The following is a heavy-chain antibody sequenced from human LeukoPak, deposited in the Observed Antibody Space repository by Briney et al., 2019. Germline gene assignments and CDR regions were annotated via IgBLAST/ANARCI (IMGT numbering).Heavy chain of an antibody. CDR2: ISSSSSYI. CDR3: ARVRYDCSSTSCTPMGPITMIGYYYYMDV. D-gene: IGHD2-2*01. Sequence: GGSLRLSCAASGFTFSSYSMNWVRQAPGKGLEWVSSISSSSSYIYYADSVKGRFTISRDNAKNSLYLQMNSLRAEDTAVYYCARVRYDCSSTSCTPMGPITMIGYYYYMDVWGKGTTVTISS. J-gene: IGHJ6*03. CDR1: GFTFSSYS. V-gene: IGHV3-21*04.